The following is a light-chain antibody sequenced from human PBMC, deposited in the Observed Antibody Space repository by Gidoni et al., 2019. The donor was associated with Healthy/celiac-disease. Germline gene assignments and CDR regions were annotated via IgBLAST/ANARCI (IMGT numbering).Light chain of an antibody. CDR3: QSADSSGTYVV. J-gene: IGLJ2*01. CDR2: KDS. Sequence: SYELTHPPSVSVSPVQTARITCSGDALPKQDAYWYQQKPGQAPVLVIYKDSERPSGIPERFSGSSSGTTVTLTISGVQAEDEADYYCQSADSSGTYVVFGGGTKLTVL. V-gene: IGLV3-25*03. CDR1: ALPKQD.